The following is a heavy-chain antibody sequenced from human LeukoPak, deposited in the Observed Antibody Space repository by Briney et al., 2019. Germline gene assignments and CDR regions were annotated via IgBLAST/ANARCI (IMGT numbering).Heavy chain of an antibody. CDR2: ISTYTGDT. J-gene: IGHJ6*03. Sequence: ASVKVSCKASGYIFIQYGISWVRQAPGQGLEWMASISTYTGDTNNAQNFQGRVTMTTDTFTSTAYMELRGIRSDDTAVYYCARRTGYNYNYMDVWGQGTTVTVSS. CDR1: GYIFIQYG. CDR3: ARRTGYNYNYMDV. D-gene: IGHD3/OR15-3a*01. V-gene: IGHV1-18*01.